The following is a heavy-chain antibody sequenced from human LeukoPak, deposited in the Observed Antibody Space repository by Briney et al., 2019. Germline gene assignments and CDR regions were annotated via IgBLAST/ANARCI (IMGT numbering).Heavy chain of an antibody. CDR2: ISGSGGST. CDR1: GLTFSSYA. V-gene: IGHV3-23*01. D-gene: IGHD5-18*01. Sequence: GGSLRLSCAASGLTFSSYAMSWVRQAPGEGLEWVSAISGSGGSTYYADSVKGRFTISRDNSKNTLYLQMNSLRAENTAVYYCAKDRRGYSYGTLDYWGQGTLVTVSS. CDR3: AKDRRGYSYGTLDY. J-gene: IGHJ4*02.